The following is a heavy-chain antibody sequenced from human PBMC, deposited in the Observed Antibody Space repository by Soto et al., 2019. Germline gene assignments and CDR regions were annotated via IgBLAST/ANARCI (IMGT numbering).Heavy chain of an antibody. V-gene: IGHV3-23*01. Sequence: EVQLLESGGGLVQPGGSLRLSCAASGFTFSSYAMSWVRQAPGKGLEWVSAISGSGGSTYYADSVKGRFTISGDNSKNTLYLQMNSLSAEDTAVYYCAKDLGVVAAPKAGTDAFDIWGQGTMVTVSS. J-gene: IGHJ3*02. CDR3: AKDLGVVAAPKAGTDAFDI. CDR1: GFTFSSYA. CDR2: ISGSGGST. D-gene: IGHD2-15*01.